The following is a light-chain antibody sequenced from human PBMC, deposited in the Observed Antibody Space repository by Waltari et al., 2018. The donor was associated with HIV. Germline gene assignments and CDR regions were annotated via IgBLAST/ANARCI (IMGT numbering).Light chain of an antibody. CDR1: SSDIGGYNY. J-gene: IGLJ1*01. V-gene: IGLV2-14*03. Sequence: QSALTQPASVSGSPGQSITISCTGTSSDIGGYNYVSWYQQHPGKAPKLMISDVRHWPSGVSNRFSGSKCGNTASLTIAGLQAEDEADYYCSSYTSSSTLGVFGSGTKVTVL. CDR2: DVR. CDR3: SSYTSSSTLGV.